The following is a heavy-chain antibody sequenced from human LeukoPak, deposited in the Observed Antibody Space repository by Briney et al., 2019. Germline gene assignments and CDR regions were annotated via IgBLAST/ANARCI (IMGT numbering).Heavy chain of an antibody. D-gene: IGHD6-6*01. Sequence: ASVKVSCKASGYTFTSYGISWVRQAPGQGLEWMGWISAYNGNTNYAQKFQDRVTMTTDTSTTTAYMELRSLRSGDTAVYYCARAIQYSSSKPWFDPWGQGTLVTVSS. CDR1: GYTFTSYG. J-gene: IGHJ5*02. CDR2: ISAYNGNT. V-gene: IGHV1-18*01. CDR3: ARAIQYSSSKPWFDP.